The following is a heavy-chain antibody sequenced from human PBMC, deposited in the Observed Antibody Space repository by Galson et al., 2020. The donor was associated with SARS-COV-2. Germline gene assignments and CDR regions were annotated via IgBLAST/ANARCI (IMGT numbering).Heavy chain of an antibody. D-gene: IGHD6-13*01. CDR3: ARELPQLDAFDY. CDR1: GFTFSNYA. V-gene: IGHV3-30*04. J-gene: IGHJ4*02. CDR2: ISYDGSNK. Sequence: GESLKISCAASGFTFSNYAMHWVRQAPGKGLEWVAVISYDGSNKYYADSVKGRFTISRDNSKNTLYLQMNSLRAEDTAVYYCARELPQLDAFDYWGQGTLVTVSS.